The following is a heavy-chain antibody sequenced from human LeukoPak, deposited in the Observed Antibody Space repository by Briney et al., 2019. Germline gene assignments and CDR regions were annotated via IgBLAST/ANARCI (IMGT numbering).Heavy chain of an antibody. D-gene: IGHD2-15*01. CDR3: AILGRPYHFDY. CDR2: ISGSGVST. J-gene: IGHJ4*02. V-gene: IGHV3-23*01. Sequence: GGSLRLSCAASGFTFSSYAMSWVRQAPGKGLEWVPGISGSGVSTYYADSVKGRFTISRDNSKATLYLQMNSLRAEDTAVYYCAILGRPYHFDYWGQGTLVTVSS. CDR1: GFTFSSYA.